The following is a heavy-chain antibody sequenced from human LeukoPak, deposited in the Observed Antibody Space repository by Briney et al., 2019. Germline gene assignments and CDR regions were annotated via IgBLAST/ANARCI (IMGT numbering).Heavy chain of an antibody. D-gene: IGHD6-13*01. CDR2: IYTSGST. J-gene: IGHJ5*02. CDR1: GGSISSYY. Sequence: SETLSLTCTVSGGSISSYYWSWIRQPAGKGLEWLGRIYTSGSTNYNPSLKSRVTMSVDASKNQFSLKLSSVTAADTAVYYCARVGSLYSSSWSWFDPWGQGTLVTVSS. V-gene: IGHV4-4*07. CDR3: ARVGSLYSSSWSWFDP.